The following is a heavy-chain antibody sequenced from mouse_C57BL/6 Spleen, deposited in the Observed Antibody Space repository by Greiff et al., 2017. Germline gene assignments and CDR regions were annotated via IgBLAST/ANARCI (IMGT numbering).Heavy chain of an antibody. V-gene: IGHV1-69*01. CDR3: ARWWYFDV. J-gene: IGHJ1*03. Sequence: QVQLQQPGAELVMPGASVKLSCKASGYTFTSYWMHWVKQRPGHGLEWIGEIDPSDSYTNYNQKFKGKSKLTVDKSSSTAYMQLSSLTSEDSAVYYCARWWYFDVWGTGTTVTVSS. CDR2: IDPSDSYT. CDR1: GYTFTSYW.